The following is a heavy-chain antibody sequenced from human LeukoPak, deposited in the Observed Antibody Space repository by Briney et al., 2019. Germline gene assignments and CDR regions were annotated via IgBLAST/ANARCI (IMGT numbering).Heavy chain of an antibody. D-gene: IGHD5-12*01. CDR3: ATWTYSHFYMGI. V-gene: IGHV4-4*02. Sequence: SETLSLTCTVSGGSIISNNWWSWVRQTPGQGLEWIGEIFHGGSTNYAASLRSRVTISLDKSNNQFSLKLSSVTAADTAIYYCATWTYSHFYMGIWGQGTMVTVSS. CDR2: IFHGGST. CDR1: GGSIISNNW. J-gene: IGHJ3*02.